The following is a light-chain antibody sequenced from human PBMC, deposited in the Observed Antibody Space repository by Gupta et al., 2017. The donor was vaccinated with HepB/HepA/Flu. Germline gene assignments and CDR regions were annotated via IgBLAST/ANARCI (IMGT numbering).Light chain of an antibody. CDR3: AAWDDSLNGYV. Sequence: QSVLTQPPSASGTPGQRVTISCFGSSSNIGSNTVNWYQQLPGTAPKLLIYTNNQRPSWVPDRFSGSKSGTSASLAISGLQSDDEADYSCAAWDDSLNGYVFGTGTKVTVL. CDR2: TNN. V-gene: IGLV1-44*01. CDR1: SSNIGSNT. J-gene: IGLJ1*01.